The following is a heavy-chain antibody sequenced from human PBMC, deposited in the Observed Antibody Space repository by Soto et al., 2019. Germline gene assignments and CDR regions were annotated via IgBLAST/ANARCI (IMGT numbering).Heavy chain of an antibody. CDR2: MYNTGST. Sequence: PSETLSLTCTVSGGCISSYYWSWIRQPPGKGLEWIGYMYNTGSTVYNPSFKSRVTISVDTSKNQFSLKLNSVTAADTAVYYCARDLWGYCGTDCYPLDVWAQGTTVTVSS. J-gene: IGHJ6*02. CDR1: GGCISSYY. CDR3: ARDLWGYCGTDCYPLDV. V-gene: IGHV4-59*13. D-gene: IGHD2-21*02.